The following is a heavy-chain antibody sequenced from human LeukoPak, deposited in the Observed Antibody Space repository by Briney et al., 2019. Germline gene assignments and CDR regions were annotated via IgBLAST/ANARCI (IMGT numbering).Heavy chain of an antibody. CDR3: ARVRIAVAGKYYFDY. D-gene: IGHD6-19*01. J-gene: IGHJ4*02. CDR2: INPNSGGT. V-gene: IGHV1-2*02. Sequence: ASVKVTCKASGYTFTGYYMHWVRQAPGQGLEWMGWINPNSGGTNYAQKFQGRVTMTRDTSISTAYMELSRLRSDDTAVYYCARVRIAVAGKYYFDYWGQGTLVTVSS. CDR1: GYTFTGYY.